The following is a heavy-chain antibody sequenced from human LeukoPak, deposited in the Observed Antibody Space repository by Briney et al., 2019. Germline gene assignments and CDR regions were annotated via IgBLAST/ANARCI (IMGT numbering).Heavy chain of an antibody. CDR1: GFTLSSYS. Sequence: GGSLRLSCAASGFTLSSYSMNWVRQAPGKGLEWVSFISIISSYLYYAGSVKGRFTLSRDNAKNSLYLQMNSLRVEDTAVYYCARNSDWGWSGGTCYNYEGYWGQGTLVTVSS. J-gene: IGHJ4*02. D-gene: IGHD2-15*01. V-gene: IGHV3-21*01. CDR2: ISIISSYL. CDR3: ARNSDWGWSGGTCYNYEGY.